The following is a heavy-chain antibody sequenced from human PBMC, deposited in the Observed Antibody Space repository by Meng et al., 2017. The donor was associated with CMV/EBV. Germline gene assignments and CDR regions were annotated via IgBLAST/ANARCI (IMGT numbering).Heavy chain of an antibody. CDR3: ARDRDIVATVNYYYYGMDV. CDR1: GFTFDDYA. D-gene: IGHD5-12*01. CDR2: ISWNSGSI. V-gene: IGHV3-9*01. J-gene: IGHJ6*02. Sequence: GGSLRLSCAASGFTFDDYAMHWVRQAPGKGLEWVSGISWNSGSIGYADSVKGRFTISRDNAKNSLYLQMNSLRAEDTALYYCARDRDIVATVNYYYYGMDVWGQGTTVTVSS.